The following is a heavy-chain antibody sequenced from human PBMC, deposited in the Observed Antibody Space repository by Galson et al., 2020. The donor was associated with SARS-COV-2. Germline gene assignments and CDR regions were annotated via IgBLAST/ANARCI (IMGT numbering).Heavy chain of an antibody. Sequence: ASVKVSCKVSGYTLTELSMHWVRQAPGKGLEWMGGFDPEDGETIYAQKFHGRVTMTEDTSTDTAYMELSSLRSEDTAVYYCATGPAIFGGSWFDPWGQGTLVTVSS. V-gene: IGHV1-24*01. J-gene: IGHJ5*02. D-gene: IGHD3-3*01. CDR1: GYTLTELS. CDR3: ATGPAIFGGSWFDP. CDR2: FDPEDGET.